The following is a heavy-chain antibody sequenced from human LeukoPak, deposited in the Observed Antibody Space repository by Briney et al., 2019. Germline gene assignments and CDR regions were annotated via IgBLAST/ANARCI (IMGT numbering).Heavy chain of an antibody. D-gene: IGHD3-3*01. CDR2: IYTSGST. CDR1: GGSISSYY. J-gene: IGHJ4*02. Sequence: PSETLSLTCTVSGGSISSYYWSWIRQPAGKGLEWIGRIYTSGSTNYNPSLKSRVTMSVDTSKNQFSLRLTSVTAADTAVYHCARKEWVPYYFDYWGQGALVTVST. CDR3: ARKEWVPYYFDY. V-gene: IGHV4-4*07.